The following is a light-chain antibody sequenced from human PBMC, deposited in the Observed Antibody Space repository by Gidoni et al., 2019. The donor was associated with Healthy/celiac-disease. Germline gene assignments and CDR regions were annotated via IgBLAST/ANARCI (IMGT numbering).Light chain of an antibody. CDR2: GAS. V-gene: IGKV3-20*01. CDR3: QQYGSSPPYT. Sequence: EIVLTQSPGTLSLSPGERATLSCRASQSVSSSYLAWYQQEPGQAPRLLIYGASSRATGIPDRFSCSGSGTDFTLTISRLEPEDFAVYYCQQYGSSPPYTFGQGTKLEIK. CDR1: QSVSSSY. J-gene: IGKJ2*01.